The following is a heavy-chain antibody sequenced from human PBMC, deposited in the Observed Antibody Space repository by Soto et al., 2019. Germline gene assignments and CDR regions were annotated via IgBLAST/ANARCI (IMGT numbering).Heavy chain of an antibody. CDR3: ARAVGGSSSRGDY. CDR2: INAGNGNT. V-gene: IGHV1-3*05. Sequence: QVQLVQSGAEEKKPGASVKVSCKASGYTFTSYAMHWVRQAPGQRLEWMGWINAGNGNTKYSQKFQGRVTITRDTSASTAYMELRSLRSEDTAVYYCARAVGGSSSRGDYWGQGTLVTVSS. CDR1: GYTFTSYA. J-gene: IGHJ4*02. D-gene: IGHD6-13*01.